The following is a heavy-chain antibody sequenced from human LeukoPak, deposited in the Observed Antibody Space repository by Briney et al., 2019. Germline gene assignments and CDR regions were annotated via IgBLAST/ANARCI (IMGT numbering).Heavy chain of an antibody. J-gene: IGHJ4*02. CDR3: ARGGMVVREVIIPFDY. CDR2: INHSGST. CDR1: GGSFSGYY. D-gene: IGHD3-10*01. Sequence: KSSETLSLTCAVYGGSFSGYYWSWIRQPPGKGLEWIGEINHSGSTNYNPSLKSRVTISVDTSKSQFSLKLSSVTAADTAVYYCARGGMVVREVIIPFDYWGQGTLVTVSS. V-gene: IGHV4-34*01.